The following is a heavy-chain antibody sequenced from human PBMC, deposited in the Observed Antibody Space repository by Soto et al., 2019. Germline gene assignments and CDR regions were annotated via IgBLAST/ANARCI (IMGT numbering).Heavy chain of an antibody. J-gene: IGHJ4*02. CDR3: ARSRNSAVADSFDF. D-gene: IGHD1-26*01. CDR1: GFIFRNYA. V-gene: IGHV3-30*04. Sequence: VGSLRLSCAASGFIFRNYAIHWVRQAPGKELEWVAVISRDGSHRYYLDSVKGRFTISRDNSKDTVNLLMNSLRDDDSAMYYCARSRNSAVADSFDFWGQGTLVTVSS. CDR2: ISRDGSHR.